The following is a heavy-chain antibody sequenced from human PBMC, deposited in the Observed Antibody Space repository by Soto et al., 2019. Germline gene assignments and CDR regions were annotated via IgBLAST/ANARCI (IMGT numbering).Heavy chain of an antibody. J-gene: IGHJ4*02. D-gene: IGHD5-12*01. CDR1: GGSISSYY. CDR3: ARSVAMRECYFDY. V-gene: IGHV4-59*01. Sequence: PSETLSLTCTVSGGSISSYYWSWIRQPPGKGLEWIGYIYYSGSTNYNPSLKSRVTISVDTSKNQFSLKLSSVTAADTAVYYCARSVAMRECYFDYWGQGTLVTVSS. CDR2: IYYSGST.